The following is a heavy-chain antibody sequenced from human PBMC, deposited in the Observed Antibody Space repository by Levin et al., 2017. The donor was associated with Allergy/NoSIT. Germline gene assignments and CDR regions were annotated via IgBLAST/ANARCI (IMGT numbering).Heavy chain of an antibody. CDR1: GFTFSSYS. J-gene: IGHJ4*02. Sequence: PGGSLRLSCAASGFTFSSYSMNWVRQAPGKGLEWVSSISSSSSYIYYADSVKGRFTISRDNAKNSLYLQMNSLRAEDTAVYYCARDAHYYDSSGYDQPGDYWGQGTLVTVSS. CDR3: ARDAHYYDSSGYDQPGDY. CDR2: ISSSSSYI. D-gene: IGHD3-22*01. V-gene: IGHV3-21*01.